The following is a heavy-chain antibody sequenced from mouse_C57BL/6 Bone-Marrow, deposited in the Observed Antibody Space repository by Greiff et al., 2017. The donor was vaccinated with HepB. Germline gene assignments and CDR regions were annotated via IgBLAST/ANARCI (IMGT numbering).Heavy chain of an antibody. J-gene: IGHJ2*01. Sequence: EVMLVESGGGLVQPGGSLKLSCAASGFTFSDYYMYWVRQTPEKRLEWVAYISNGGGSTYYPDTVKGRFTISRDNAKNTLYLQMSRLKSEDTAMYYCARHQGNYRYFDYWGQGTTLTVSS. V-gene: IGHV5-12*01. CDR1: GFTFSDYY. CDR2: ISNGGGST. CDR3: ARHQGNYRYFDY. D-gene: IGHD2-1*01.